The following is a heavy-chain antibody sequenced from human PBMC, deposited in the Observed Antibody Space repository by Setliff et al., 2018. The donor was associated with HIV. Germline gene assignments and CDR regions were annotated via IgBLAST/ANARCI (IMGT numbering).Heavy chain of an antibody. D-gene: IGHD3-10*01. Sequence: SETLSLTCAVSGSSIRGAYYWGWIRQPPGKGLEWIGSFYHGGSTLYNPSLRSRVTISVDTSKNHFSLILTSVTAADTAVYYCVRRTDYYGSGSESSFDYWGREPWSPSPQ. CDR3: VRRTDYYGSGSESSFDY. V-gene: IGHV4-38-2*01. CDR2: FYHGGST. J-gene: IGHJ4*02. CDR1: GSSIRGAYY.